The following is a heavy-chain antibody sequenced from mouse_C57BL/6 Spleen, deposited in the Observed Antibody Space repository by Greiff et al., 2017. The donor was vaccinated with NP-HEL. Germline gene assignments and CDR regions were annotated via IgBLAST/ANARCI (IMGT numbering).Heavy chain of an antibody. V-gene: IGHV1-15*01. J-gene: IGHJ1*03. CDR1: GYTFTDYE. CDR2: IDPETGGT. D-gene: IGHD1-1*01. Sequence: QVQLKESGAELVRPGASVTLSCKASGYTFTDYEMHWVKQTPVHGLEWIGAIDPETGGTAYNQKFKGKAILTADKSSSTAYMELRSLTSEDSAVYYCTRSVGSSLGYFDVWGTGTTVTVSS. CDR3: TRSVGSSLGYFDV.